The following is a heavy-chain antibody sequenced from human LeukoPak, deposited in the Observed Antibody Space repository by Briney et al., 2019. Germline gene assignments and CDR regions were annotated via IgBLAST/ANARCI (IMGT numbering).Heavy chain of an antibody. CDR2: MNPNSGNT. V-gene: IGHV1-8*03. CDR1: GYTFTSYD. CDR3: ARGPGIRGGGYSYGYSTDY. D-gene: IGHD5-18*01. J-gene: IGHJ4*02. Sequence: GASVKVSCKASGYTFTSYDINWVRQATGQGLEWMGWMNPNSGNTGYAQKFQGRVTITRNTSISTAYMELSSLRSEDTAAYYCARGPGIRGGGYSYGYSTDYWGQGTLVTVSS.